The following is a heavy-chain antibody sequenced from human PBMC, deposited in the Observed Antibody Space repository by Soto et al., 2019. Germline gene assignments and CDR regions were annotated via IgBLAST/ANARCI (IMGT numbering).Heavy chain of an antibody. Sequence: ASVKVSCKASGYTFTGYYMHWVRQAPGQGLEWMGWINPNSGGTNYAQKFQGWVTMTRDTSISTAYMELSSLRSEDTAVYYCARDAGSSSGFTYGMDVWGQGTTVTVSS. CDR1: GYTFTGYY. J-gene: IGHJ6*02. CDR2: INPNSGGT. D-gene: IGHD3-22*01. V-gene: IGHV1-2*04. CDR3: ARDAGSSSGFTYGMDV.